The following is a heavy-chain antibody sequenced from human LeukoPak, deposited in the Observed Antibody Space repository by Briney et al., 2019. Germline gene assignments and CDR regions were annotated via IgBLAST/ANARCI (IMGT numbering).Heavy chain of an antibody. CDR2: IIPIFGTA. CDR3: ASSGRYYYGSGTDKQLLYYYYYYGMDV. Sequence: SVKVSCKASGGTFSSYAISWVRQAPGQGLEWMGGIIPIFGTANCAQKFQGRVTITADESTSTAYMELSSLRSEDTAVYYCASSGRYYYGSGTDKQLLYYYYYYGMDVWGQGTTVTVSS. V-gene: IGHV1-69*13. J-gene: IGHJ6*02. CDR1: GGTFSSYA. D-gene: IGHD3-10*01.